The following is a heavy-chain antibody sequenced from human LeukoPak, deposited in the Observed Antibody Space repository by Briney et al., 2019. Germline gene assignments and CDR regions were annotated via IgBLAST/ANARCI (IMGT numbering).Heavy chain of an antibody. CDR1: GDTFSDYW. CDR2: INTDGSST. Sequence: PGGSLRLSCEASGDTFSDYWMHWVRQAPGKGLVWVARINTDGSSTSYADVVKGRFTVSRDNAKNTLYLQMNRLGVEDTAVYYCARIVVGSRSDWRDYWGQGTLVTVSS. J-gene: IGHJ4*02. CDR3: ARIVVGSRSDWRDY. V-gene: IGHV3-74*01. D-gene: IGHD3-22*01.